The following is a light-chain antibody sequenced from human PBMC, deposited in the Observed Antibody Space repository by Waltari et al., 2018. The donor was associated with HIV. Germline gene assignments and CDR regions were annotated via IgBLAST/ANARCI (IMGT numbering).Light chain of an antibody. J-gene: IGKJ2*01. CDR3: QQYSITPVT. CDR2: WAY. Sequence: DIVMTQSPDPLAVSLGERASMNGKSSQSLLYSSNNKNYLAWYQQKPGQPPKLLLYWAYTRESGVPDRFSGSGSATDFTLTISSLQAEDVAVYYCQQYSITPVTFGQGTKLEIK. CDR1: QSLLYSSNNKNY. V-gene: IGKV4-1*01.